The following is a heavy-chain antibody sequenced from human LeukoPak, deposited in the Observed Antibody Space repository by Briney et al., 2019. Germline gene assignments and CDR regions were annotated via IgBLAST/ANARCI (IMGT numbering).Heavy chain of an antibody. CDR3: AMSYTSRLGGLDY. Sequence: PGGSLRLSCAASGFTFSSYSMNWVRQAPGKGLEWVSSISSSSSYIYYADSVKGRFTISRDNAKNSLYLQMNSLRAEDTAVYYCAMSYTSRLGGLDYWGQGTLVTVSS. CDR1: GFTFSSYS. V-gene: IGHV3-21*01. D-gene: IGHD5/OR15-5a*01. CDR2: ISSSSSYI. J-gene: IGHJ4*02.